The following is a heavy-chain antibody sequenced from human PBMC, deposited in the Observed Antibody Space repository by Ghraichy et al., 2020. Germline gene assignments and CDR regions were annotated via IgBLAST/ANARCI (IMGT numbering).Heavy chain of an antibody. CDR2: TYYRSKWTN. J-gene: IGHJ6*02. CDR3: ARGGFYYGSGHYSGMDV. Sequence: QTLSLTCVISGDSVSTNRDTWNWIRQSPSRGLEWLGRTYYRSKWTNDYALSVRGRITTNPDTSKNQFSLQLKSVTPEDTAVYYCARGGFYYGSGHYSGMDVWGQGTTVTVSS. D-gene: IGHD3-10*01. V-gene: IGHV6-1*01. CDR1: GDSVSTNRDT.